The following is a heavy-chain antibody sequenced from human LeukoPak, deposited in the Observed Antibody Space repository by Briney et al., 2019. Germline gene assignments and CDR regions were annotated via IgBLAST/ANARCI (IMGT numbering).Heavy chain of an antibody. Sequence: PGGSLRLSCAASGFIFSSYWMSWVRQAPGKGLEWIGYIYYSGSTNYNPSLKSRVTISVDTSKNQFSLKLSSVTAADTAVYYCARDSPDCGSTTCYKDWFDPWGQGTLVTVSS. V-gene: IGHV4-59*01. CDR3: ARDSPDCGSTTCYKDWFDP. J-gene: IGHJ5*02. CDR2: IYYSGST. CDR1: GFIFSSYW. D-gene: IGHD2-2*02.